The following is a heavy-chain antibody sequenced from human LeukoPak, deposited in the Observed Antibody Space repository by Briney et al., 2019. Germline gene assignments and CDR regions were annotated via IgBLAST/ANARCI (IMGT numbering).Heavy chain of an antibody. CDR2: VNAGNGST. J-gene: IGHJ6*02. CDR3: ARDQRTYSSWYHPYGMDV. D-gene: IGHD6-13*01. V-gene: IGHV1-3*01. CDR1: GYTFTNYA. Sequence: ASVKVSCKASGYTFTNYAVHWVRQAPGQRLEWMGWVNAGNGSTEYSQKFQGRVTMTRDTSATTAYMELSSLRSEDTAVYYCARDQRTYSSWYHPYGMDVWGQGTTVTVSS.